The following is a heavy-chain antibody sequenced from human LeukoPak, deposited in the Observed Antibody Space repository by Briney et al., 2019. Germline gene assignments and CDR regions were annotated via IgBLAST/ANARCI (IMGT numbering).Heavy chain of an antibody. V-gene: IGHV3-66*01. CDR3: ARDRLVDY. J-gene: IGHJ4*02. D-gene: IGHD6-19*01. Sequence: GGSLRLSCAASGFTVSSNYMNWVRQAPGKGLEWVSVIYSGGSTYYADSVKGRFTISRDNSKNTLYLQMNSLRVEDTAVYYCARDRLVDYWGQGTLVTVSS. CDR2: IYSGGST. CDR1: GFTVSSNY.